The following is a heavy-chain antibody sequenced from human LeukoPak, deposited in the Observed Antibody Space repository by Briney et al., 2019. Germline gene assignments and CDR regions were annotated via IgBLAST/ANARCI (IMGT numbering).Heavy chain of an antibody. Sequence: GGSLRLSCEALGFNISNAWMSWVRQTPGKGLEWVGRLKSKADGGTIDFAAPVTDRFTISRDDSKNLMHLQLNSLKTEDSGVYFCTTDSLFFQHWGQGTVVTVS. CDR3: TTDSLFFQH. J-gene: IGHJ1*01. D-gene: IGHD2-21*01. CDR1: GFNISNAW. V-gene: IGHV3-15*01. CDR2: LKSKADGGTI.